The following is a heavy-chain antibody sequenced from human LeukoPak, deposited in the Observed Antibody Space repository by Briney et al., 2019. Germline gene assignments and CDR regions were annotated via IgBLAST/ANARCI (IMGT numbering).Heavy chain of an antibody. CDR2: ISSSSSYI. CDR1: GFTFSSYS. V-gene: IGHV3-21*01. Sequence: GGSLRLSCAASGFTFSSYSMNWVRQAPGKGLECVSSISSSSSYIYYADSVKGRFTISRDNAKNSLYLQMNSLRAEDTAVYYCAREIVATIDDDYWGQGTLVTVSS. D-gene: IGHD5-12*01. J-gene: IGHJ4*02. CDR3: AREIVATIDDDY.